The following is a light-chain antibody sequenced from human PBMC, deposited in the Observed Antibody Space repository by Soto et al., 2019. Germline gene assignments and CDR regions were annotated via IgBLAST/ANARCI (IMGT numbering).Light chain of an antibody. CDR1: SSDVGAYNY. Sequence: QSVLTQPPSASGSPGQSVTISCSGTSSDVGAYNYVSWYQQHPGKAPRLLIYEVSQRPSGVPDRFSGSKSANTASLTVSGLQPEDEADYYCAAWDDSLNGHVFGTGTKLTVL. J-gene: IGLJ1*01. CDR2: EVS. CDR3: AAWDDSLNGHV. V-gene: IGLV2-8*01.